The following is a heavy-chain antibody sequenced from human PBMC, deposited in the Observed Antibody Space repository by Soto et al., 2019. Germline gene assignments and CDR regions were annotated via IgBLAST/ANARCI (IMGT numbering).Heavy chain of an antibody. Sequence: EVQLLESGGGLVQPGGSLRLSCAASGFTFSSYAMSWVRQAPGKGLEWVSTIDGSGDSTYYADSVKGRFTISRDNSKNSLYLQMSCLRAEDTAVYYCAQRGYSSSWYYYCGLAVWGQGTTVTVPS. J-gene: IGHJ6*02. CDR3: AQRGYSSSWYYYCGLAV. CDR1: GFTFSSYA. D-gene: IGHD6-13*01. CDR2: IDGSGDST. V-gene: IGHV3-23*01.